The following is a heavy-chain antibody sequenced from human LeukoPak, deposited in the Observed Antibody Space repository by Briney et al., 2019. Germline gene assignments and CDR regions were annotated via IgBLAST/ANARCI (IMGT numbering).Heavy chain of an antibody. CDR1: GYSISSGYY. J-gene: IGHJ2*01. CDR3: AREKLWGSGSFYWYFDL. CDR2: IYHSGST. D-gene: IGHD3-10*01. Sequence: PSETLSLTCTVSGYSISSGYYWGWIRPPPGKGLEWIGSIYHSGSTYYNPSLKSRVTISVDTSKNQFSLKLSSVTAADTAVYYCAREKLWGSGSFYWYFDLWGRGTLVTVSS. V-gene: IGHV4-38-2*02.